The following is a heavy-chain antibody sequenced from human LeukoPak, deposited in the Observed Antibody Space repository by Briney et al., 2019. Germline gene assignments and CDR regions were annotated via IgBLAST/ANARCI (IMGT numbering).Heavy chain of an antibody. CDR2: IKQDGSEK. J-gene: IGHJ6*02. V-gene: IGHV3-7*03. CDR3: ARGGGLDV. Sequence: GGSLRLSCAASGVTLSTYAMSWVRQAPGQGLEWVANIKQDGSEKYYVDSVKGRFTISRDNAKNSLYLQMSNLRAEDTAVYFCARGGGLDVWGQGATVTVSS. D-gene: IGHD3-16*01. CDR1: GVTLSTYA.